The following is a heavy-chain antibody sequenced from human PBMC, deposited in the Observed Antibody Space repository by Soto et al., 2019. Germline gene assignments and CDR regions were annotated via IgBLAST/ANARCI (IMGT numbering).Heavy chain of an antibody. CDR3: VRYCSRTSCYKYYGMDV. CDR1: GYSFTTYW. Sequence: GESLKISCRVSGYSFTTYWINWVRQMPGKGLEWMGNIDPSGSYTNYSPSFQGHVTISADKSISTAYLQWSSLKASDTAMYYCVRYCSRTSCYKYYGMDVWGQGTKATVSS. V-gene: IGHV5-10-1*01. CDR2: IDPSGSYT. D-gene: IGHD2-2*02. J-gene: IGHJ6*02.